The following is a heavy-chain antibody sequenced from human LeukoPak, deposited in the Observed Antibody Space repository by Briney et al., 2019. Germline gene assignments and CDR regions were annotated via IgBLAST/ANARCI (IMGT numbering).Heavy chain of an antibody. Sequence: ASVKVSCKASGGTFSSYAISWVRQAPGQGLEWMGWISAYNGNTNYAQKLQGRVTMTTDTSTSTAYMELRSLRSDDTAVYYCARVAESGYSSSWPYYFDYWGQGTLVTVSS. D-gene: IGHD6-13*01. CDR3: ARVAESGYSSSWPYYFDY. CDR1: GGTFSSYA. CDR2: ISAYNGNT. J-gene: IGHJ4*02. V-gene: IGHV1-18*01.